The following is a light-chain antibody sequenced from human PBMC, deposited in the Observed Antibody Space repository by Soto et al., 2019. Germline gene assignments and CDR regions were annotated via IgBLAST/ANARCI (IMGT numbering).Light chain of an antibody. Sequence: QSALTQPTSASGSPGQSVTISCTGTRSDVGGYNYVSWYQQHPGKAPKLMIYEVNKRPSGVPDRFSGSKSGNTASLTVSGLQAEDEADYYCSSYADSNNLLFGGGTKLTVL. V-gene: IGLV2-8*01. CDR1: RSDVGGYNY. CDR3: SSYADSNNLL. J-gene: IGLJ2*01. CDR2: EVN.